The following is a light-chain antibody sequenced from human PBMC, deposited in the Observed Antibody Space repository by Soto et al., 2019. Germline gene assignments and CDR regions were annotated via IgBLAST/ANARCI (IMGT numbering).Light chain of an antibody. Sequence: EIVLTQSPGTLSLSPGERATLSCRASQSVSRNYLAWYQQKPGQAPSLLIYGASSRATGIPDRFSGSGSGTDFTLTISRLEAEDFAVYYCQQYVSQPWTFGQGTKVDIK. CDR2: GAS. CDR1: QSVSRNY. J-gene: IGKJ1*01. V-gene: IGKV3-20*01. CDR3: QQYVSQPWT.